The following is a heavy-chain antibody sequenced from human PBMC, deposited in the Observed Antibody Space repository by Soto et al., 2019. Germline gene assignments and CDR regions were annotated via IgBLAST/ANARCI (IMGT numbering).Heavy chain of an antibody. CDR2: IVVGSGNT. CDR1: GFTFTSSA. CDR3: AAALSILTGYSPGY. D-gene: IGHD3-9*01. Sequence: ASVKVSCKASGFTFTSSAVQWLRQARGQRLEWIGWIVVGSGNTNYAQKFQERVTITRDMSTSTAYMELSSLRSEDTAVYYCAAALSILTGYSPGYWGQGTLVTVSS. J-gene: IGHJ4*02. V-gene: IGHV1-58*01.